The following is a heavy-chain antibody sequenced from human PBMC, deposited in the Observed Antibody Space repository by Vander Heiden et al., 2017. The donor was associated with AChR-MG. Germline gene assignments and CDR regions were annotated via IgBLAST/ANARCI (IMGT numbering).Heavy chain of an antibody. J-gene: IGHJ6*02. V-gene: IGHV3-33*01. CDR3: ARVSGATGQYYYYGMDV. Sequence: QVQLVESGGGVVQPGRSLRLSCAASGFTFSSSGMHWGRQAPGKGLEWVAVIWYDGSNKYYADSVKGRFTISRDNSKNTLYLQMNSLRAEDTAVYYCARVSGATGQYYYYGMDVWGQGTTVTVSS. CDR2: IWYDGSNK. CDR1: GFTFSSSG. D-gene: IGHD1-26*01.